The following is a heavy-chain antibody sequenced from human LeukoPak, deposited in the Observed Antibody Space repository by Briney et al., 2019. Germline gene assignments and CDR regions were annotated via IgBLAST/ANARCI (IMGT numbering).Heavy chain of an antibody. D-gene: IGHD6-6*01. Sequence: PSETLSLTCAVYGGSFSGYYWSWIRQPPGKGLEWIGEINHSGSTNYNPSLKSRVTISVDTSKNQFPLKLSSVTAADTAVYYCARDAYSSSSSWYFDLWGRGTLVTVSS. CDR1: GGSFSGYY. V-gene: IGHV4-34*01. CDR3: ARDAYSSSSSWYFDL. CDR2: INHSGST. J-gene: IGHJ2*01.